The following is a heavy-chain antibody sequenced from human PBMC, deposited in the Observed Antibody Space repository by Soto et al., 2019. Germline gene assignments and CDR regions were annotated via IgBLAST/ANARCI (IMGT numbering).Heavy chain of an antibody. CDR3: ARDIVVVVAATPRLYYDGMDV. J-gene: IGHJ6*02. CDR1: GYTFTGYY. V-gene: IGHV1-2*02. D-gene: IGHD2-15*01. CDR2: INPNSGGT. Sequence: ASVKVSCKASGYTFTGYYMHWVRQAPGQGLEWMGWINPNSGGTNYAQKFQGRVTMTRDTSISTAYMELSRLRSDDTAVYYCARDIVVVVAATPRLYYDGMDVWGQGTTVTVSS.